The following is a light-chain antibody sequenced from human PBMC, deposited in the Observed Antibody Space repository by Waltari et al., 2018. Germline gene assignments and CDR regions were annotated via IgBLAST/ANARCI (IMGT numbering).Light chain of an antibody. CDR3: QQYNDWPKIT. J-gene: IGKJ5*01. CDR2: GAS. CDR1: QSVSSD. Sequence: EIVMTQSPATLSVSPGERATLSCRASQSVSSDLAGYQQKPGQAPRLLFYGASTRAPGIPARFSGSGSGTDFTLSISSLQSEDFALYYCQQYNDWPKITFGQGTRLEIK. V-gene: IGKV3-15*01.